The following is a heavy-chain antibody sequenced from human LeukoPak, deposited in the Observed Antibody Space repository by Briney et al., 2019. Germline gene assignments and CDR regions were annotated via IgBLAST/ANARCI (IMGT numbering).Heavy chain of an antibody. Sequence: SQTLSLTCTVSGGSISSYYWSWIRQPPGKGLEWIGYIYYSGSTNYNPSLKSRVTISVDTSKNQFSLKLSSVTAADTAVYYCARDGFSSAINSWGQGTLVTVSS. V-gene: IGHV4-59*01. J-gene: IGHJ4*02. CDR1: GGSISSYY. CDR2: IYYSGST. D-gene: IGHD2-21*02. CDR3: ARDGFSSAINS.